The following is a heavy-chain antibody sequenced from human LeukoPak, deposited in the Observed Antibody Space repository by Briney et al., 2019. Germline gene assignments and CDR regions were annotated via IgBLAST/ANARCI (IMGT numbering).Heavy chain of an antibody. J-gene: IGHJ4*01. V-gene: IGHV4-61*02. CDR2: IYTSGST. Sequence: PSETLSLTCTVSGGSISSGSYYWSWIRQPAGKGLEWIGRIYTSGSTNYNPSLKSRVTISVDTSKNQFSLKLSSVTAADTAVYYCARSRGDYXXVXFDYWGXXXLXXVS. D-gene: IGHD4-17*01. CDR3: ARSRGDYXXVXFDY. CDR1: GGSISSGSYY.